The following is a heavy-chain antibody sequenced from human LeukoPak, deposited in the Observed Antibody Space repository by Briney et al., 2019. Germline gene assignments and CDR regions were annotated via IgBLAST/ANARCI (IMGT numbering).Heavy chain of an antibody. J-gene: IGHJ6*03. CDR2: IFYNGNT. V-gene: IGHV4-59*01. CDR1: DGSMSPYY. Sequence: SETLSLTCTVSDGSMSPYYWSWIRQSPGKGLEWIAYIFYNGNTKYNPSLWSRVTISIDTSRNQFFLNLNSVTAADTAVYYCARGGYYYLDVWGKGTTVTVSS. CDR3: ARGGYYYLDV.